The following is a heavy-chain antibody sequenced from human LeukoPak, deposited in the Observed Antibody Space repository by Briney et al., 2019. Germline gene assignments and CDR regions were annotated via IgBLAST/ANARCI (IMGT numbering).Heavy chain of an antibody. J-gene: IGHJ6*03. CDR2: IFYNGNT. V-gene: IGHV4-59*01. CDR1: DGSMSPYY. Sequence: SETLSLTCTVSDGSMSPYYWSWIRQSPGKGLEWIAYIFYNGNTKYNPSLWSRVTISIDTSRNQFFLNLNSVTAADTAVYYCARGGYYYLDVWGKGTTVTVSS. CDR3: ARGGYYYLDV.